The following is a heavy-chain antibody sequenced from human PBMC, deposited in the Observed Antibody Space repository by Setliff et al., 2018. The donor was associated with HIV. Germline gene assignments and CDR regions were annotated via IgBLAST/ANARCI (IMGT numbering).Heavy chain of an antibody. CDR2: IRYDGSNK. CDR3: AKDLKWSGNYWGGFDC. Sequence: PGGSLRLSCAASGFTFSSYGMHWVRQAPGKGLEWVAFIRYDGSNKDYADSVKGRFTISRDNSKNTLYLQMTILRVEDTALYYCAKDLKWSGNYWGGFDCWGQGTLVTVSS. D-gene: IGHD1-26*01. CDR1: GFTFSSYG. J-gene: IGHJ4*02. V-gene: IGHV3-30*02.